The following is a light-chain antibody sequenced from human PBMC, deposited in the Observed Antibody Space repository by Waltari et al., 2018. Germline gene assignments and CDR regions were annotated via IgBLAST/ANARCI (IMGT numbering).Light chain of an antibody. CDR1: QSVSSN. CDR2: GAS. V-gene: IGKV3-15*01. J-gene: IGKJ2*01. Sequence: EIVMTQSPATLSVSPGERATLSCRASQSVSSNLAWYQQKPGQAPRLLINGASTRATGIPARVSGSGSGTEFTLTISSLQSEDFAVYYCQQYNNWTPKYTFGQGTKLEIK. CDR3: QQYNNWTPKYT.